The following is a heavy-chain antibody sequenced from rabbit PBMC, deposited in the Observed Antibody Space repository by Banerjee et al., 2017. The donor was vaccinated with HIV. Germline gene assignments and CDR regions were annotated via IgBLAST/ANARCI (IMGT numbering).Heavy chain of an antibody. CDR1: GFSFSSGYD. CDR3: AKNRDL. J-gene: IGHJ6*01. CDR2: IYVGSSGTT. Sequence: QEQLEESGGDLVKPGASLTLTCTASGFSFSSGYDMCWVREASGKGLEWIACIYVGSSGTTYYANWAKGRFTISKTSSTTVTLQMTSLTVADTATYFCAKNRDLWGQGTLVTVS. V-gene: IGHV1S45*01.